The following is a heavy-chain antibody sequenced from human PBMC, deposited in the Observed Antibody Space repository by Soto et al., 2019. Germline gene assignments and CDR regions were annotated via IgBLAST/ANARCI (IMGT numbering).Heavy chain of an antibody. CDR2: MTSDSKTI. CDR3: ARDRERSGGSCYCDY. Sequence: GSLRLSCVASGFNFNIYSMNWVRQAPGKGLEWVSYMTSDSKTIHYADSVKGRFTISRENVKNSLYLQVSSLRAEDTAVYYCARDRERSGGSCYCDYWGQGTLVTVSS. V-gene: IGHV3-48*01. CDR1: GFNFNIYS. D-gene: IGHD2-15*01. J-gene: IGHJ4*02.